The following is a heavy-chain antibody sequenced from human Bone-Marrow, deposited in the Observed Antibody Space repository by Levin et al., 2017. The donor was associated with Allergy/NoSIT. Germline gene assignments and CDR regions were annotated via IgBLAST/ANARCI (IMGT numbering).Heavy chain of an antibody. D-gene: IGHD1-7*01. Sequence: ASVKVSCAASGFTLSRYAMNWVRQAPGKGLEWLSYISVSGSSTSYADSVKGRFTVSRDNDKNSLYLQMNSLTAEDTAVYYCARKNYGKLDSWGQGTLVTVSS. V-gene: IGHV3-48*01. CDR3: ARKNYGKLDS. J-gene: IGHJ4*02. CDR2: ISVSGSST. CDR1: GFTLSRYA.